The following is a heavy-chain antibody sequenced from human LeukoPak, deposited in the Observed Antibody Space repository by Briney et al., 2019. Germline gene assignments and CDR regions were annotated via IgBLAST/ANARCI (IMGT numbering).Heavy chain of an antibody. Sequence: KSSETLSLTCTVSGASISRINYYWGWIRQPPGKGLEWLGTIYSTVSTYYNASLKSRVTISVDTSKNHFSLKLSSVTAADTAAYYCGSGSGYFFNYWGQGTLVTVSS. V-gene: IGHV4-39*02. CDR2: IYSTVST. D-gene: IGHD1-14*01. J-gene: IGHJ4*01. CDR3: GSGSGYFFNY. CDR1: GASISRINYY.